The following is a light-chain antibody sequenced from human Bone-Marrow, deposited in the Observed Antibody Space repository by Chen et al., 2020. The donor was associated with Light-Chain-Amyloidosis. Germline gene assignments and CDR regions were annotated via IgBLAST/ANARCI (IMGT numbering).Light chain of an antibody. J-gene: IGLJ3*02. CDR1: NIGSTS. V-gene: IGLV3-21*02. CDR2: DDS. Sequence: SYVLPHPSSVSVAPGHTPTIACGGNNIGSTSVHWYQQTPGQAPLLVVYDDSDRPSGIPERLSGSNSGNTATLTISRVEAGDEADYYCQVWDRSSDRPVFGGGTKLTVL. CDR3: QVWDRSSDRPV.